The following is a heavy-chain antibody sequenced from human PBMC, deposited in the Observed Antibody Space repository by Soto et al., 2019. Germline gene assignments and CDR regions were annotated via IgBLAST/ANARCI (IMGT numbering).Heavy chain of an antibody. V-gene: IGHV3-20*01. CDR1: GFTFDDYG. D-gene: IGHD2-15*01. Sequence: EVQLVESGGGVVRPGGSLRLSCAASGFTFDDYGMSWVRQAPGKVLEWVSGINWDGGSTGYADSLKGRFTTSRDNAKNSLYLQMNSLRAEDTALYHCARGGAYCSGGSCYSDAFDIWGQGTMVTVSS. CDR3: ARGGAYCSGGSCYSDAFDI. J-gene: IGHJ3*02. CDR2: INWDGGST.